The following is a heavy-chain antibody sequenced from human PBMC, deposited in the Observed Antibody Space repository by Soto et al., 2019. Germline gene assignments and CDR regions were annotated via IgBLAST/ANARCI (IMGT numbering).Heavy chain of an antibody. D-gene: IGHD6-13*01. CDR1: GDSVSSNSAA. CDR3: ARSYTGYSSSYGGSYYFDY. J-gene: IGHJ4*02. V-gene: IGHV6-1*01. CDR2: TYYRSKWYN. Sequence: SQTLSLTCAISGDSVSSNSAAWNWIRQSPSRGLEWLGRTYYRSKWYNDYAVSVKSRITINPDTSKNQFSLQLNSVTPEDTAVYYCARSYTGYSSSYGGSYYFDYWGQGTLVTVSS.